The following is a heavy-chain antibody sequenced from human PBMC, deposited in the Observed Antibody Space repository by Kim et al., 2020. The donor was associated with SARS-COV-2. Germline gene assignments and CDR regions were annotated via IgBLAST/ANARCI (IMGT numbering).Heavy chain of an antibody. CDR3: ARDPQWCMLLCDYYYGMDV. V-gene: IGHV3-33*01. J-gene: IGHJ6*02. Sequence: GGSLRLSCAASGFTFSSYGMHWVRQAPGKGLEWVAVIWYDGSNKYYADSVKGRFTISRDNSKNTLYLQMNSLRAEDTAVYYCARDPQWCMLLCDYYYGMDVWGQGTTVTVSS. CDR2: IWYDGSNK. CDR1: GFTFSSYG. D-gene: IGHD2-8*01.